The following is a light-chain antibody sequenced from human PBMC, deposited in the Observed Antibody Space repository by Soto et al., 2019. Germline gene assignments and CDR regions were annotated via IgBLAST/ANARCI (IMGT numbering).Light chain of an antibody. J-gene: IGLJ3*02. CDR3: VLYMGSGLRV. CDR1: SGSVSTSYY. Sequence: QTVVTQEPSFSVSPGRTVTLTCGLSSGSVSTSYYPSWYQQTPGQAPRTLIYSTNTRSSGVPDRFSGSILGNKAALTITGAQADDASDYCCVLYMGSGLRVFGGGTQLTVL. V-gene: IGLV8-61*01. CDR2: STN.